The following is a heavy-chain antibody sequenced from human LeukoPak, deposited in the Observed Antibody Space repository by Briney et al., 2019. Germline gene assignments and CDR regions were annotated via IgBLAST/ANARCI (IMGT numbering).Heavy chain of an antibody. V-gene: IGHV3-33*08. CDR1: GFTFSSYG. Sequence: GGSLRLSCAASGFTFSSYGMHWVRQAPGKGLEWVAVIWYGGSNKYYADSVKGRFIISRDNSKNTLYLQMNSLRAEDTAVDYCARYRDAFDIWGQGTMVTVSS. CDR2: IWYGGSNK. D-gene: IGHD3-9*01. CDR3: ARYRDAFDI. J-gene: IGHJ3*02.